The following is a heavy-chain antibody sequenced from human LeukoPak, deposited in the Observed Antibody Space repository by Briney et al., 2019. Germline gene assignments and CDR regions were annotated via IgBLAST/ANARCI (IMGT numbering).Heavy chain of an antibody. V-gene: IGHV3-21*01. CDR2: ISSSSSYI. CDR3: ARSSIHSSSPHNAFDI. CDR1: GFTFSSYS. J-gene: IGHJ3*02. D-gene: IGHD6-13*01. Sequence: SGGSLRLSCAASGFTFSSYSMNWVRQAPGKGLEWVSSISSSSSYIYYADSVKGRFTISRDNAKNSLYLQMNSLRAEDTAVYYCARSSIHSSSPHNAFDIWGQGTMVTVSS.